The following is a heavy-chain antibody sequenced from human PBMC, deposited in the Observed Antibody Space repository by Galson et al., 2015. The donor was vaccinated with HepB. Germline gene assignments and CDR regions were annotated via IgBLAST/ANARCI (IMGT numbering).Heavy chain of an antibody. Sequence: SLRLSCAASGFSFSVYGMHWVRQAPDKGLEWLAIIGHDGNFRDYADSVKGRFTISRDSPKNTLFLQMNSLRVDDTAMYYCARDLGRGKYFDYWGQGALVTVSS. CDR3: ARDLGRGKYFDY. CDR1: GFSFSVYG. J-gene: IGHJ4*02. CDR2: IGHDGNFR. D-gene: IGHD3-16*01. V-gene: IGHV3-33*01.